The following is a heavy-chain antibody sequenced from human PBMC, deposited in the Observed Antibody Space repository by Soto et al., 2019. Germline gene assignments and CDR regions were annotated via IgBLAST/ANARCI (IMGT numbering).Heavy chain of an antibody. V-gene: IGHV4-59*08. J-gene: IGHJ4*02. D-gene: IGHD1-26*01. CDR2: IYYSGNT. Sequence: ETLSLTCTVSGDSIGSYYWSWVRQPPGKGLEWLAYIYYSGNTFYNPSLKSRVTISIDMSKDQFSLKVTSVTAADTAVYYCARFSYSGNYRPFGLSEPAIWGQGIPVTVS. CDR1: GDSIGSYY. CDR3: ARFSYSGNYRPFGLSEPAI.